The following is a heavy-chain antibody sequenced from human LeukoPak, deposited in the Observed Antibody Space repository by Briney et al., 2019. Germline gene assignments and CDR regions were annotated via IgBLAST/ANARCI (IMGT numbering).Heavy chain of an antibody. Sequence: GGSLRLSCAASGFTFSSYAMHWVRQAPGKGLEWVAVISYDGSNKYYADSVKGRFTISRDNSKNTLYLQMSSLRAEDTAVYYCARVYSIVVVPAARIFDYWGQGTLVTVSS. CDR3: ARVYSIVVVPAARIFDY. V-gene: IGHV3-30-3*01. D-gene: IGHD2-2*01. CDR1: GFTFSSYA. CDR2: ISYDGSNK. J-gene: IGHJ4*02.